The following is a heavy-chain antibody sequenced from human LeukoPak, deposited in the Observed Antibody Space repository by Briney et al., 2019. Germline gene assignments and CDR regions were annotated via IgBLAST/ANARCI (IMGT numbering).Heavy chain of an antibody. D-gene: IGHD6-19*01. CDR2: INHSGST. J-gene: IGHJ6*03. Sequence: KPSETLSLTCAVYGGSFSGYYWSWIRQPSGKGLEWIGEINHSGSTNYNPSLKSRVTISVDTSKNEFSLKLSSVTAADTAVYYCARGGLSYSSGYYYYYYMDAWDKGATVTVSS. CDR3: ARGGLSYSSGYYYYYYMDA. V-gene: IGHV4-34*01. CDR1: GGSFSGYY.